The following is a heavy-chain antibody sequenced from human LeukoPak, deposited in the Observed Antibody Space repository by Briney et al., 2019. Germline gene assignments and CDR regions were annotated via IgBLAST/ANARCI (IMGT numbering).Heavy chain of an antibody. D-gene: IGHD7-27*01. CDR1: GYTFTSYD. V-gene: IGHV1-8*01. CDR2: MNPNSGNT. Sequence: ASVKVSCKASGYTFTSYDINWLRQATGQGLEWMGWMNPNSGNTGYAQKFQGIVTMTRNTSISTAYMELSSLRSEDTAVYYCARGTDTLPGADIWGQGTMVTVSS. CDR3: ARGTDTLPGADI. J-gene: IGHJ3*02.